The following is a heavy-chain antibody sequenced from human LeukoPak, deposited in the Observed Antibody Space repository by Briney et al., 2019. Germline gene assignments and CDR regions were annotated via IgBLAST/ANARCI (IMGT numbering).Heavy chain of an antibody. CDR3: AKDLESSYYYDSSGLGY. D-gene: IGHD3-22*01. CDR2: IYSGGST. CDR1: GFTVSGNY. V-gene: IGHV3-53*01. J-gene: IGHJ4*02. Sequence: GGSLRLSCAASGFTVSGNYMSWVRQAPGKGLEWVSVIYSGGSTYYADSVKSRFTISRDNSKNTLYLQMNSLRAEDTAVYYCAKDLESSYYYDSSGLGYWGQGTLVTVSS.